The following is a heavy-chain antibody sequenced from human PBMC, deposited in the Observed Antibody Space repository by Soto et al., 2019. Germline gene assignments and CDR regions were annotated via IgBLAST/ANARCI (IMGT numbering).Heavy chain of an antibody. V-gene: IGHV3-43*01. J-gene: IGHJ6*02. CDR2: ISWDGGST. D-gene: IGHD1-26*01. CDR3: AKDPMVNGGKGDYYYYYGMDV. Sequence: GGSLRLSCAASGFTFDDYTMHWVRQAPGKGLEWVSLISWDGGSTYYADSVKGRFTISRDNSKNSLYLKMNSLRTEDTALYYCAKDPMVNGGKGDYYYYYGMDVWGQGTTVTVSS. CDR1: GFTFDDYT.